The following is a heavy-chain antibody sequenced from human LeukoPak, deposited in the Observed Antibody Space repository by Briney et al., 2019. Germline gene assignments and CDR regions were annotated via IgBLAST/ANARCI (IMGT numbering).Heavy chain of an antibody. J-gene: IGHJ5*02. CDR2: INPNSGGT. Sequence: ASVKVSCKASGYTFTGYYMHWVRQAPGQGLEWMGWINPNSGGTNYAQKVQGRVTMTRDTSISTAYMELSRLRSDDTAVYYCARACGGGSCYSGFGNWFDPWGQGTLVTVSS. V-gene: IGHV1-2*02. CDR3: ARACGGGSCYSGFGNWFDP. CDR1: GYTFTGYY. D-gene: IGHD2-15*01.